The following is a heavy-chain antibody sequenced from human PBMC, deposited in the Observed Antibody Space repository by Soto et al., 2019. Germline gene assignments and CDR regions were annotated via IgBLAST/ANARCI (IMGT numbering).Heavy chain of an antibody. D-gene: IGHD2-15*01. J-gene: IGHJ3*01. CDR1: GGSISSGDYY. Sequence: PSETLSLTCTVSGGSISSGDYYWSWIRQPPGKGLEWIGYISYSGSTYYNPSLKSRVTISVDTSKNQFSLKLSSVTAADTAVYYCARDDYCSCGSCYDRKGAFDLWGQGTMV. CDR3: ARDDYCSCGSCYDRKGAFDL. CDR2: ISYSGST. V-gene: IGHV4-30-4*01.